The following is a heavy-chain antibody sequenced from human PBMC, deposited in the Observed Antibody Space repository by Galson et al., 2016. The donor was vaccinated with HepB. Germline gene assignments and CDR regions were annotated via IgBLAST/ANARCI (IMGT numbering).Heavy chain of an antibody. D-gene: IGHD3-9*01. Sequence: SETLSLTCAVYGGSFSGYYWGWIRQPPGKGLEWIGEINHSGGTNYHPSLKSRVTMSVDTSKSQFSLKVTSVTAADTAVYFCARVNPQIRYSASKHYYGMDVWGQGTTVTVSS. CDR1: GGSFSGYY. V-gene: IGHV4-34*01. J-gene: IGHJ6*02. CDR3: ARVNPQIRYSASKHYYGMDV. CDR2: INHSGGT.